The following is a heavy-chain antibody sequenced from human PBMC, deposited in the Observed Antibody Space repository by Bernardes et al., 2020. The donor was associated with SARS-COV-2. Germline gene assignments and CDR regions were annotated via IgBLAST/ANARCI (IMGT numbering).Heavy chain of an antibody. CDR2: IYHSGAT. Sequence: SETLSLTCAVSGGSIGSNNWWSWVRQPPGKGLEWIGEIYHSGATYYNPSLESRVTISVDMSKNLFSLTLTSMTAADTAVYYCARDASVTSRGYFDYWGRGILATVSS. CDR3: ARDASVTSRGYFDY. J-gene: IGHJ4*02. V-gene: IGHV4-4*02. CDR1: GGSIGSNNW. D-gene: IGHD4-17*01.